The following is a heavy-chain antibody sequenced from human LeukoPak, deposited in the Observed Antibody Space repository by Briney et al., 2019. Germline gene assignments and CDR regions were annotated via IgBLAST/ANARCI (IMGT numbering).Heavy chain of an antibody. D-gene: IGHD2-2*01. CDR2: IYYSGST. J-gene: IGHJ6*02. Sequence: SQTLSLTCTVSGGSISSGGYYWSWIRQHPGKCLEWIGYIYYSGSTYYNPSLKSRVTISVDTSKNQFSLKLSSVTAADTAVYYCARSEYQLPHYYYYYGMDVWGQGTTVTASS. CDR1: GGSISSGGYY. V-gene: IGHV4-31*03. CDR3: ARSEYQLPHYYYYYGMDV.